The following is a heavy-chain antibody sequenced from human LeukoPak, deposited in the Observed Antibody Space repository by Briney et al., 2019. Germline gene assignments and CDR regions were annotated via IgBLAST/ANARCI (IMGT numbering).Heavy chain of an antibody. J-gene: IGHJ4*02. CDR3: ARGDYVPYFDY. CDR2: IWYDGSNK. Sequence: GGSLRLSCAASGFTFSSYGMHWVRQAPGKGLEWVAVIWYDGSNKYYADSVKGRFTISRDNPKNTLYLQMDSLRAEDTAFYYCARGDYVPYFDYWGQGTLVTVSS. D-gene: IGHD4-17*01. CDR1: GFTFSSYG. V-gene: IGHV3-33*01.